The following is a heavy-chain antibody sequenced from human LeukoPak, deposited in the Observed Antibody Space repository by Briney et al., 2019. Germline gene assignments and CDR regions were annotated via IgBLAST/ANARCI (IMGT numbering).Heavy chain of an antibody. CDR1: GFTFSSYS. J-gene: IGHJ3*02. Sequence: GGSLRLSCAASGFTFSSYSMNWVRQAPGKGLEWVSFISGSSSYIYFADSVKGRFTISRDNAKKSLYLQMNSLRVEGTAVYYCAKDIVKWELLRAFDIWGQGTMVTVSS. CDR2: ISGSSSYI. CDR3: AKDIVKWELLRAFDI. V-gene: IGHV3-21*01. D-gene: IGHD1-26*01.